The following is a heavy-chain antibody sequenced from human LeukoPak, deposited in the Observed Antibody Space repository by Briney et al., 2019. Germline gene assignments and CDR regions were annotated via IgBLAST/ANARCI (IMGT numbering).Heavy chain of an antibody. CDR1: GYTFTSYY. Sequence: ASVKVSCKASGYTFTSYYMHWVRQAPGQGLEWMRIINPSGGSTSYAQKFQGRVTMTRDTSTSTVYMELSSLRSEDTAVYYCAREQDYDILTGYSPFDYWGQGPLVSVFS. CDR3: AREQDYDILTGYSPFDY. D-gene: IGHD3-9*01. V-gene: IGHV1-46*01. J-gene: IGHJ4*02. CDR2: INPSGGST.